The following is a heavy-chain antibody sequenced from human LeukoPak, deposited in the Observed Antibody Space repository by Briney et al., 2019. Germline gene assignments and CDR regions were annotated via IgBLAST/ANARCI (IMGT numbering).Heavy chain of an antibody. J-gene: IGHJ4*02. CDR3: AKDKISGVRGALDY. CDR1: GFTFDDYG. CDR2: ISWNSGNI. Sequence: GRSLRLSCAAFGFTFDDYGMHWVRQAPGKGLEWVSGISWNSGNIDYADSVKGRFTISRDNAKNSLYLQMNSLGAEDTAFYYCAKDKISGVRGALDYWGQGTLVTVSS. V-gene: IGHV3-9*01. D-gene: IGHD3-10*01.